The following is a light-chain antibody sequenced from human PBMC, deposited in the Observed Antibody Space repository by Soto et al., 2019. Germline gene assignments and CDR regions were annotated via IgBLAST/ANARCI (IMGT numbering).Light chain of an antibody. Sequence: DLQMTQAPSTLSASVGDRLCITCRASQSIETWLAWYQQKPGKAPKLLIYKASTLQSGVPSRFSGSGSGADFTLTISSLQPDDFGTYYCQQYTSYYSFGQGTKVDIK. J-gene: IGKJ2*03. CDR2: KAS. CDR3: QQYTSYYS. V-gene: IGKV1-5*03. CDR1: QSIETW.